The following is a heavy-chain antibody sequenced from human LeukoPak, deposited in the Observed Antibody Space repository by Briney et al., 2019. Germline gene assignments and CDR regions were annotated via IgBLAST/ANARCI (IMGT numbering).Heavy chain of an antibody. CDR1: GYTFTGYY. J-gene: IGHJ4*02. V-gene: IGHV1-2*06. CDR3: ARELGATTHFDY. D-gene: IGHD1-26*01. CDR2: INPDSGGT. Sequence: APVKVSCKASGYTFTGYYIHWVRQAPGQGLEWMGRINPDSGGTDYAQKFQGRVTMTRDTSISSAYMELSRLRSDDTAVYYCARELGATTHFDYWGQGTLVTVSS.